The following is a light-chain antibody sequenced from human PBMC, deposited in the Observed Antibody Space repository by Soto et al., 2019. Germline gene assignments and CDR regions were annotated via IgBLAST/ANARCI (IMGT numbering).Light chain of an antibody. Sequence: EIVMTQSPATLSVSPGERATLSCRASQSVSHNLAWYQQKPGQGPSLLFYGASFRATGVPARFSGSGSGTDFTLTISSLQSEDFASYFCQQSNNWPYTFGQGTKLEIK. V-gene: IGKV3-15*01. CDR1: QSVSHN. CDR2: GAS. CDR3: QQSNNWPYT. J-gene: IGKJ2*01.